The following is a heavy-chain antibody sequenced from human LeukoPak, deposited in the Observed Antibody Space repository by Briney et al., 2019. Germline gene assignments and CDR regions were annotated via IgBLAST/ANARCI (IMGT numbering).Heavy chain of an antibody. Sequence: GRSLRLSCAAAGFTFSSYGMHWVRQAPGKVLEWVAFIRSDVNNKYYADSVKGRFTISRDNSKNTLYLQMNSLRAEDTAVYYCARNSGSPDYWGQGTLVTVSS. J-gene: IGHJ4*02. D-gene: IGHD3-10*01. CDR3: ARNSGSPDY. CDR2: IRSDVNNK. V-gene: IGHV3-30*02. CDR1: GFTFSSYG.